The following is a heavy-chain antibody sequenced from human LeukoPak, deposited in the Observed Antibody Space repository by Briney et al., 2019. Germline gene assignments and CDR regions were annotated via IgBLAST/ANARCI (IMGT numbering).Heavy chain of an antibody. CDR3: AREPSSSSSSSFDY. Sequence: GGSLRLSCAASGFTFSSYEMNWVRQAPGKGLEWVSYISSVGSSKYYADSVKGRFTISRDSAKNSLYLQMNSLRAEDTAVYYCAREPSSSSSSSFDYWGQGTLVTVSS. V-gene: IGHV3-48*03. J-gene: IGHJ4*02. D-gene: IGHD6-6*01. CDR1: GFTFSSYE. CDR2: ISSVGSSK.